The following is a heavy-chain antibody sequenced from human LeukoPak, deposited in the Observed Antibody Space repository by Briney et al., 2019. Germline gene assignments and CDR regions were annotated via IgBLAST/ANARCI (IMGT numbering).Heavy chain of an antibody. D-gene: IGHD3-10*01. V-gene: IGHV3-30*18. J-gene: IGHJ3*02. Sequence: PGGFLRLSCAASGFTFSSYGMHWVRQAPGKGLEWVAVISYDGSNKYYADSVKGRFTISRDNSKNTLYLQMNSLRAEDTAVYYCAKDRDGAFDIWGQGTMVTVSS. CDR3: AKDRDGAFDI. CDR2: ISYDGSNK. CDR1: GFTFSSYG.